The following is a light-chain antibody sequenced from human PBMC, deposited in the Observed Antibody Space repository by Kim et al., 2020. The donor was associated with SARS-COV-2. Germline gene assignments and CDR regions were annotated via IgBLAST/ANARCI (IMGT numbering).Light chain of an antibody. V-gene: IGLV2-14*01. Sequence: QSALTQPASVSGSPGQSITIFCSGTSSDVGDYDFVSWYQQYSGKAPKLMIYDVSKRPSWVSNRFSGSKSGNTASLTISGLQAEDEADYYCSSYTSSNSWVFGGGTQLTVL. J-gene: IGLJ3*02. CDR2: DVS. CDR1: SSDVGDYDF. CDR3: SSYTSSNSWV.